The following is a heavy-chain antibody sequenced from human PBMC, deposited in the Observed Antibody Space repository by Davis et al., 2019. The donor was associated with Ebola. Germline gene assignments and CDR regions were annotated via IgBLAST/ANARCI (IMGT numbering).Heavy chain of an antibody. Sequence: SETLSLTCAVYGGSFSGYYWSWIRQPPGRGLEWIGEINHSGSTNYNPSLKSRITVSVDTSKNQFSLKLNSVTAADTAVYYCARIPYCGGDCYSGSVYWGHGILVTVSS. V-gene: IGHV4-34*01. CDR3: ARIPYCGGDCYSGSVY. CDR1: GGSFSGYY. CDR2: INHSGST. D-gene: IGHD2-21*02. J-gene: IGHJ4*01.